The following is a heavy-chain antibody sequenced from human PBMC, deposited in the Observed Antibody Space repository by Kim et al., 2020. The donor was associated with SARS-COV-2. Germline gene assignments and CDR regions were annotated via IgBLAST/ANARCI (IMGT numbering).Heavy chain of an antibody. J-gene: IGHJ2*01. CDR2: IYYSGST. CDR3: ARDRGVYYYGSGSYYSWYFDL. CDR1: GGSISSYY. D-gene: IGHD3-10*01. V-gene: IGHV4-59*01. Sequence: SETLSLTCTVSGGSISSYYWSWIRQPPGKGLEWIGYIYYSGSTNYNPSLKSRVTISVDTSKNQFSLKLSSVTAADTAVYYCARDRGVYYYGSGSYYSWYFDLWGRGTLVTVSS.